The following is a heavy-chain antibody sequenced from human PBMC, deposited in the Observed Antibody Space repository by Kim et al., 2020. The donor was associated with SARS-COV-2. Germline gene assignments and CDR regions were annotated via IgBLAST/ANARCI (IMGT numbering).Heavy chain of an antibody. J-gene: IGHJ5*02. CDR3: ARVALGQPYLT. Sequence: TNYAQKLQGRVTMTTDTSTSTAYMELRSLRSDDTAVYYCARVALGQPYLTWGQGTLVTVSS. D-gene: IGHD7-27*01. V-gene: IGHV1-18*01. CDR2: T.